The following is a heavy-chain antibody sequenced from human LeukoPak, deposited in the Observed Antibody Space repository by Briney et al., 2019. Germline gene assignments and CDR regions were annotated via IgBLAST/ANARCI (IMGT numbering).Heavy chain of an antibody. D-gene: IGHD6-19*01. Sequence: GGSLRLSCAASRFTFTTYWMHWVRQAPGKGLVWVSHINSDGSITSYADSVKGRFTISRDNAKNTLYLQMNSLRAEDTAVYYCAREVAVAGTYYFDYWGQGTLVTVSS. CDR3: AREVAVAGTYYFDY. J-gene: IGHJ4*02. CDR2: INSDGSIT. CDR1: RFTFTTYW. V-gene: IGHV3-74*01.